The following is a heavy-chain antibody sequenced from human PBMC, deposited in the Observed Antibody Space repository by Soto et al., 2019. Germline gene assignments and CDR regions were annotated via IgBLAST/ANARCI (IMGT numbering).Heavy chain of an antibody. CDR3: ARRGSGSYSDY. CDR1: GGSISSSGYY. Sequence: SETQSLTCTVSGGSISSSGYYWGWIRQPPGKGLEWIGSIYYSGSTYYNPSLKSRVTISVDTSKNQFSLKLSSVTAADTAVYYCARRGSGSYSDYWGQGTLVTVSS. J-gene: IGHJ4*02. CDR2: IYYSGST. D-gene: IGHD3-10*01. V-gene: IGHV4-39*01.